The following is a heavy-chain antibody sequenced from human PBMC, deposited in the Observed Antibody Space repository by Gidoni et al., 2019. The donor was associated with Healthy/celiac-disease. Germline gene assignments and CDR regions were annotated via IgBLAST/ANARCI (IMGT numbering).Heavy chain of an antibody. CDR2: INQSGST. CDR3: ARKRWKWDGSSGPFDY. D-gene: IGHD6-6*01. CDR1: GGSFSGYY. V-gene: IGHV4-34*01. Sequence: QVPLQQWGAGLLKPSETLSLTCAVYGGSFSGYYWSLIRQTPGKGLEWIGEINQSGSTNYKPYLKSRVTISVDKSKNQFSLKLSYGTAADTAVYYCARKRWKWDGSSGPFDYWGQGTLVTVSS. J-gene: IGHJ4*02.